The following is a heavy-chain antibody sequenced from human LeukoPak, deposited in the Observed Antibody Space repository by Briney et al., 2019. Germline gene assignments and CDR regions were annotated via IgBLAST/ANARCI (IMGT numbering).Heavy chain of an antibody. J-gene: IGHJ3*02. D-gene: IGHD6-13*01. CDR1: GGSISSYY. CDR3: ARHSAHSSTNDAFDM. CDR2: IYYSGST. Sequence: SETLSLTCTVSGGSISSYYWNWIRQPPGRGLEWIGHIYYSGSTNYSPSLKSRVTISEDTSKNQFSLKLTSVTAADTAVYYCARHSAHSSTNDAFDMWGQGTLVIVSS. V-gene: IGHV4-59*01.